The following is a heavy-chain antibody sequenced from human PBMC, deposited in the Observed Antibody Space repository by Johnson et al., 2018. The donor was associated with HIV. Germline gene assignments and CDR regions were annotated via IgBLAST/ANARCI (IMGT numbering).Heavy chain of an antibody. CDR2: ISYDASNK. V-gene: IGHV3-30*04. D-gene: IGHD6-13*01. Sequence: QVQLVESGGGVVQPGRSLRLSCAASGFTFSSYAMHWVRLAPGKGLQWVAVISYDASNKYYADSVRGRFTISRAISKNTLYLQMDSLRPDDTALYYCARGRKDIDAADGLDNDAFDIWGQGTMVTVSS. J-gene: IGHJ3*02. CDR3: ARGRKDIDAADGLDNDAFDI. CDR1: GFTFSSYA.